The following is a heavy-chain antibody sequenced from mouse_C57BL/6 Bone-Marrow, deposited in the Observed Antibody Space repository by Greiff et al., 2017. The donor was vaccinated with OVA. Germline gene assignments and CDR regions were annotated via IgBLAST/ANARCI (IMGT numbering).Heavy chain of an antibody. J-gene: IGHJ2*01. Sequence: VQLQQPGAELVKPGASVKLSCKASGYTFTSYWMQWVKQRPGQGLEWIGEIDPSDSYTNYNQKFKGKATLTVDTSSSTAYMQLSSLTSEDSAVYYCARVSGYGDFDYWGQGTTLTVSS. CDR1: GYTFTSYW. CDR3: ARVSGYGDFDY. CDR2: IDPSDSYT. D-gene: IGHD3-2*02. V-gene: IGHV1-50*01.